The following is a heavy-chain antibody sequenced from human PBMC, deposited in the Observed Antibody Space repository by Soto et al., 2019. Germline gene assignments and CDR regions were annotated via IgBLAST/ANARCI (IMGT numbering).Heavy chain of an antibody. CDR3: ARVGSSWEFDY. J-gene: IGHJ4*02. V-gene: IGHV4-59*01. CDR2: IYYGGST. CDR1: GGSISSYY. Sequence: PSETLSLTCTVSGGSISSYYWSWIRQPPGKGLEWIGYIYYGGSTNYNPSLKSRVTISVDTSKNQFSLKLSSVTAADTAVYYCARVGSSWEFDYRGQGTLVTVSS. D-gene: IGHD6-13*01.